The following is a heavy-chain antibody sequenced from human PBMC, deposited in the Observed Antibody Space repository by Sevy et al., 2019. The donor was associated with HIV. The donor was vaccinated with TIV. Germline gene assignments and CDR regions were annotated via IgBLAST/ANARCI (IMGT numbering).Heavy chain of an antibody. V-gene: IGHV3-48*02. J-gene: IGHJ3*02. D-gene: IGHD2-15*01. CDR2: ISSSSSTI. CDR3: AGPYCSGGSCYHDAFDI. CDR1: GFTFSSYS. Sequence: GGSLRLSCAASGFTFSSYSMNWVRQAPGKGLEWVSYISSSSSTIYYAYSVKGRFTISRDNAKNSLYLQMNSLRDEDTAVYYCAGPYCSGGSCYHDAFDIWGQGTMVTVSS.